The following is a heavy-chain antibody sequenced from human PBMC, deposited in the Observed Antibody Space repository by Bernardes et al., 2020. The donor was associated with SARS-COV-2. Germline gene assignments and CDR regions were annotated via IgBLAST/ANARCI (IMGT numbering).Heavy chain of an antibody. CDR3: ARSPLYYDFWSGYLSYYYYGMDV. Sequence: ASVKVSCKASRYTFPNYYMHWVRQAPGQGLEWMGWINPNSGGTNYAQKFQGWVTMTRDTSISTAYMELSRLRSDDTAVYYCARSPLYYDFWSGYLSYYYYGMDVWGQGTTVTVSS. J-gene: IGHJ6*02. CDR1: RYTFPNYY. V-gene: IGHV1-2*04. CDR2: INPNSGGT. D-gene: IGHD3-3*01.